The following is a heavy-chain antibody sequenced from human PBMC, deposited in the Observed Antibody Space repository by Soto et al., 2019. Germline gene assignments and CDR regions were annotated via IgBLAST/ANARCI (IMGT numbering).Heavy chain of an antibody. J-gene: IGHJ6*03. CDR2: ISGSGGST. D-gene: IGHD3-3*01. Sequence: EVPLLESGGGLVQPGVSLTLSCAASGFTFSSYAMSWDRQAPGKGLEWVSAISGSGGSTYYADSVKGRFTISRDNSKNTLYLQMNSQGAEDTAADYCAKNTIFGVYYYYYMDVWCKGTAVTV. V-gene: IGHV3-23*01. CDR3: AKNTIFGVYYYYYMDV. CDR1: GFTFSSYA.